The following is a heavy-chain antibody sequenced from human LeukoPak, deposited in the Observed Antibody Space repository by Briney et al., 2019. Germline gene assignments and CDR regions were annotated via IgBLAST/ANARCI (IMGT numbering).Heavy chain of an antibody. V-gene: IGHV3-48*04. CDR2: ISSSSSTI. J-gene: IGHJ3*02. D-gene: IGHD2-2*02. CDR3: AREGPAAIRHDAFDI. CDR1: GFTFSSYS. Sequence: PGWSLRLSCAASGFTFSSYSMNWVRQAPGKGLEWVSYISSSSSTIYYADSVKGRFTISRDNAKNSLYLQMSSLRAEDTAVYYCAREGPAAIRHDAFDIWGQGTMVTVSS.